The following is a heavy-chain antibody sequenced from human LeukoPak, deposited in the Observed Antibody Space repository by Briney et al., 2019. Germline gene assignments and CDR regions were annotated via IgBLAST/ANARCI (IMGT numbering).Heavy chain of an antibody. Sequence: PGGSLRLSCVASGFTFSSYAMSWVRQAPAKGLEWVSAISGSGDSTYYVDSVKGRFTISRDNSKHTLYLQMNGLRAEDTAVYYCAKAHDYSNYDMDWFDPWGQGTLVTVSS. V-gene: IGHV3-23*01. D-gene: IGHD4-11*01. J-gene: IGHJ5*02. CDR2: ISGSGDST. CDR1: GFTFSSYA. CDR3: AKAHDYSNYDMDWFDP.